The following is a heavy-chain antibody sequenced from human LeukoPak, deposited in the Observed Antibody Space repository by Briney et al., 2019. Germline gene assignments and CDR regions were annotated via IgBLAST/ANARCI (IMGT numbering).Heavy chain of an antibody. V-gene: IGHV3-64*01. J-gene: IGHJ4*02. CDR3: ARDIDSGGGYSGPFAY. D-gene: IGHD1-26*01. CDR1: GFTFSSYA. Sequence: GGSLRLSCAASGFTFSSYAMHWVRQAPGKGLEYVSSISSNGGSIYYVNSVKGRFTISRDNSKNTLYLQMGSLRAEDMAVSYCARDIDSGGGYSGPFAYGGQGTRATVPS. CDR2: ISSNGGSI.